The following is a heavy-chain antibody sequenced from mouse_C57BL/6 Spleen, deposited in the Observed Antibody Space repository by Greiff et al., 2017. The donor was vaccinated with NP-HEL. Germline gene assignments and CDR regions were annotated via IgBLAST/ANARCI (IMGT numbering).Heavy chain of an antibody. D-gene: IGHD2-5*01. CDR1: GFTFSSYG. Sequence: EVKLMESGGDLVKPGGSLKLSCAASGFTFSSYGMSWVRQTPDKRLEWVATISSGGSYTYYPDSVKGRFTISRDNAKNTLYLQMSSLKSEDTAMYYCTRQGYSNYRFAYWGQGTLVTVSA. CDR2: ISSGGSYT. V-gene: IGHV5-6*01. J-gene: IGHJ3*01. CDR3: TRQGYSNYRFAY.